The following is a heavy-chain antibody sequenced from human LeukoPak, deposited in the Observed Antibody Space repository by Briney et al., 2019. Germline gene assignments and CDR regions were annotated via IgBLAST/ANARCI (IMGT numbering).Heavy chain of an antibody. V-gene: IGHV1-69*04. J-gene: IGHJ5*02. CDR3: ARVVEPYGSGSYYNALASWFDP. CDR1: GDTFSIYA. Sequence: SVRVSCEASGDTFSIYAISCVPDALGRGRECGGKIIPILVIANYAHKLQGRVTINADKSTSTAYMELSSMRSEDPAVYYCARVVEPYGSGSYYNALASWFDPWGQGTLVTVSS. D-gene: IGHD3-10*01. CDR2: IIPILVIA.